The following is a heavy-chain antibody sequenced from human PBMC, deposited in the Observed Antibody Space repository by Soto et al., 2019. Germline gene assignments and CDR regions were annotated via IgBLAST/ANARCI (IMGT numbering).Heavy chain of an antibody. CDR3: ARADRSRTHCGGVITLDP. CDR2: ISANNGNT. D-gene: IGHD3-3*01. J-gene: IGHJ5*02. V-gene: IGHV1-18*01. CDR1: GYTFINYA. Sequence: QVQLVQSGAEVKKPGASVKLSCKASGYTFINYAISWVRQAPGQGLEWMGWISANNGNTNYGQKMQGRVTMTTDTTTRAAYMGMRSMKPDGTAADYSARADRSRTHCGGVITLDPWGQGTMVTVSS.